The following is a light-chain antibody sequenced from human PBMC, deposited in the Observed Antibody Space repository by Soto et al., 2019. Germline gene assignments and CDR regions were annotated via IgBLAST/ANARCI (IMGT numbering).Light chain of an antibody. Sequence: QSVLTQPASVSGSPGQSIAISCTGTGSDVGGYRYVSWYQQHPGKAPKLIIYDVSNRPSGVSDRFSGSKSGNTASLTISGLQSEDEADYYCDSYTSSSSYVFGTGTEVTVL. CDR1: GSDVGGYRY. CDR2: DVS. J-gene: IGLJ1*01. CDR3: DSYTSSSSYV. V-gene: IGLV2-14*01.